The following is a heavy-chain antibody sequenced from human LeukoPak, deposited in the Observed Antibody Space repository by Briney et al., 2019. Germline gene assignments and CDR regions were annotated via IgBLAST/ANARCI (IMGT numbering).Heavy chain of an antibody. CDR2: IIPILGIA. D-gene: IGHD3-22*01. CDR3: ARSYDSSGYYYPYFDY. Sequence: SVKVSCKASGGTFSSYAISWVRQAPGQGLEWMGRIIPILGIANYAQKFQGRVTITADKSTSTAYMEPSSLRSEDTAVYYCARSYDSSGYYYPYFDYWGQGTLVTVSS. V-gene: IGHV1-69*04. J-gene: IGHJ4*02. CDR1: GGTFSSYA.